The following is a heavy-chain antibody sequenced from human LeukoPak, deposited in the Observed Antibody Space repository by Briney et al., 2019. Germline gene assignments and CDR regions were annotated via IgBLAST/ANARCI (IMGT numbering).Heavy chain of an antibody. V-gene: IGHV4-59*12. CDR2: IYYSGST. CDR1: GGSISNKY. J-gene: IGHJ4*02. Sequence: SETLSLTCTVSGGSISNKYWSWIRQPPGKGLEWIGYIYYSGSTNYNPSLKSRVTILVDTSKNQFSLKLSSVTAADTAVYYCARADGYNSVLDYWGQGTLVTVSS. D-gene: IGHD5-24*01. CDR3: ARADGYNSVLDY.